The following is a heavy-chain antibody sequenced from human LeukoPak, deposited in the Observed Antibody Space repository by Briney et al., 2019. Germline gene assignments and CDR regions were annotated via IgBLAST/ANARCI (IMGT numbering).Heavy chain of an antibody. CDR1: EFIFSNYW. J-gene: IGHJ6*02. D-gene: IGHD1-26*01. CDR2: IKQDGFEK. CDR3: AGGNAMDA. V-gene: IGHV3-7*02. Sequence: GGSLRLSCAASEFIFSNYWMTWVRQAPGKGLEWVANIKQDGFEKYYADSVKGRFTISRDNRKKLVYLQMNRLRVEDTAVYHCAGGNAMDAWGQGTTVTVSS.